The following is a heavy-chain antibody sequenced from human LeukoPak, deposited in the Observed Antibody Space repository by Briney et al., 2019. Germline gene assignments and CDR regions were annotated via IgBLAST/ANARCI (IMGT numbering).Heavy chain of an antibody. V-gene: IGHV1-18*01. J-gene: IGHJ6*02. CDR2: ISAYNGNT. CDR3: ARDLAAAAGIGMGNYYYYGMDV. Sequence: ASVKVSCKASGYTFTSYGISWVRQAPGQGLELMGWISAYNGNTNYAQKLQGRVTMTTDTSTSTAYMELRSLRSDDTAVYYCARDLAAAAGIGMGNYYYYGMDVWGQGTTVTVSS. D-gene: IGHD6-13*01. CDR1: GYTFTSYG.